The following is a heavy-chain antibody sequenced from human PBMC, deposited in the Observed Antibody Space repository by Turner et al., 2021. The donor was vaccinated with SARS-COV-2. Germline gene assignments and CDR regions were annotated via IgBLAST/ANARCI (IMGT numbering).Heavy chain of an antibody. J-gene: IGHJ4*02. CDR1: GGSISSSSYY. D-gene: IGHD5-18*01. CDR3: ASPDTAMVTWPQGFDY. Sequence: QLQLQESGPGLVQPSETLSLPCSVSGGSISSSSYYCGWIRQPPGKGLEWIGSIYYSGSTYYNPSLKSRVTISVDTSKNQFSLKLSSVTAADTAVYYCASPDTAMVTWPQGFDYWGQGTLVTVSS. CDR2: IYYSGST. V-gene: IGHV4-39*01.